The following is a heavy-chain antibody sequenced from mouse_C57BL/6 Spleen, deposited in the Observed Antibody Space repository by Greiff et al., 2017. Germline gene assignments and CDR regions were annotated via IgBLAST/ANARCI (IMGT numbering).Heavy chain of an antibody. Sequence: QVQLQQSGAELVKPGASVKLSCKASGYTFTSYWMHWVKQRPGRGLEWIGRIDPNSGGTTYNEKFKSKATLTVDKPSSTAYMQLSSLTSEDSAVYYCAREGLNWYFDVWGTGTTVTVSS. CDR1: GYTFTSYW. CDR2: IDPNSGGT. CDR3: AREGLNWYFDV. V-gene: IGHV1-72*01. J-gene: IGHJ1*03. D-gene: IGHD3-3*01.